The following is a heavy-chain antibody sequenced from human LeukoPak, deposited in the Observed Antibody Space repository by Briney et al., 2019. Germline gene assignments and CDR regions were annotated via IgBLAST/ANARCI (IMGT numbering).Heavy chain of an antibody. CDR1: GFTFSNYW. D-gene: IGHD2-15*01. CDR2: MNQFGSEN. J-gene: IGHJ3*02. V-gene: IGHV3-7*01. Sequence: GGSLRLSCAASGFTFSNYWMAWVRQAPGKGLEWVGNMNQFGSENYYVDSVKGRFTISRDNAKNSLYLQMDTLRAEDTAVYYCATYCSGSSCYTFEIWGQGTMVTVSS. CDR3: ATYCSGSSCYTFEI.